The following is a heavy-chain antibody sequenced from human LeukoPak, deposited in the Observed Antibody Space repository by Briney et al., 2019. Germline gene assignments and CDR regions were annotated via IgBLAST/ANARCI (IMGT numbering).Heavy chain of an antibody. J-gene: IGHJ6*03. CDR2: IYYSGST. CDR3: ARDRIDYGDYVSYYYYMDV. V-gene: IGHV4-59*01. D-gene: IGHD4-17*01. CDR1: GGSISSYY. Sequence: SETLSLTCTVSGGSISSYYWSWIRQPPGKGLEWIGYIYYSGSTNYNPSLKSRVTISVDTSKNQFSLKLSSVTAADTAVYYCARDRIDYGDYVSYYYYMDVWGKGTTVTVSS.